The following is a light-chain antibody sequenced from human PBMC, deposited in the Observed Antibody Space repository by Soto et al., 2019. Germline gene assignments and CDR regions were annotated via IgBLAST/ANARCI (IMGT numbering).Light chain of an antibody. Sequence: DIQMTQSPSSLSASVGDRVTITCRASQSISSYLNWYQQKPGKAPKLLIYAASSLQSGVPSRFSGSGSWTDFTLTISSLQPDDFATYDCQQSYSTPRTFGQGTKVEMK. CDR3: QQSYSTPRT. V-gene: IGKV1-39*01. J-gene: IGKJ1*01. CDR1: QSISSY. CDR2: AAS.